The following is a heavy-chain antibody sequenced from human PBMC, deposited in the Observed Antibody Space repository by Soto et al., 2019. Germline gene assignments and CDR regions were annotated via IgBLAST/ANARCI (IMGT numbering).Heavy chain of an antibody. J-gene: IGHJ4*02. CDR3: ARGNTPVDE. Sequence: SETLSLTCTVSGGSISSYYWSWIRQPPGKGLEWIGYIYYSGSTYYNPSLKSRVTISVDTSKNQFSLKLSSVTAADTAVYYCARGNTPVDEWGQRTLVTGSS. D-gene: IGHD2-2*02. V-gene: IGHV4-30-4*01. CDR2: IYYSGST. CDR1: GGSISSYY.